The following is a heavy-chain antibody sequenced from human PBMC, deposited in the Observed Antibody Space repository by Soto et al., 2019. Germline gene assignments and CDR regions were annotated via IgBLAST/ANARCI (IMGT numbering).Heavy chain of an antibody. CDR1: GFTFSSYG. CDR2: IWYDGSNK. D-gene: IGHD6-6*01. Sequence: QVQLVESGGGVVQPGRSLRLSCAASGFTFSSYGMHWVRQAPGKGLEWVAVIWYDGSNKYSAASVKGRFTISRDNSKNTLYLKMNSLRAEDTAVYYCARDPPKYSSSSGWFDPWGQGTLVTVSS. J-gene: IGHJ5*02. CDR3: ARDPPKYSSSSGWFDP. V-gene: IGHV3-33*01.